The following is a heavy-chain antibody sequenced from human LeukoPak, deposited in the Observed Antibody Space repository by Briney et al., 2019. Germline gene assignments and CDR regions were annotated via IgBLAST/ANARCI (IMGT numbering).Heavy chain of an antibody. V-gene: IGHV4-34*01. CDR3: ARYCCGGSCYSYNWFDP. J-gene: IGHJ5*02. CDR2: INHSGST. CDR1: GGSFSGYY. D-gene: IGHD2-15*01. Sequence: SETLSLTCAVYGGSFSGYYWSWIRQPPGKGLEWIGEINHSGSTNYNPSLKSRVTISVDTSKNQFSLKLSSVTAADTAVYYCARYCCGGSCYSYNWFDPWGQGTLVTVSS.